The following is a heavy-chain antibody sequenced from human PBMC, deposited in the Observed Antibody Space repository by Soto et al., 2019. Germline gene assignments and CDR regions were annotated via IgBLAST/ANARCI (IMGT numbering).Heavy chain of an antibody. J-gene: IGHJ3*02. CDR3: ARGQSMTIFGVVTPEAFYI. Sequence: PSETLSLTCTVSGGSIGSGGYYWSWIRQDPGKGLEWLGEINHFGSTNYNPSLKGRVSISVDTYRKQVSLKLTSVTAADTAVYYCARGQSMTIFGVVTPEAFYIWGQGTMVTVSS. D-gene: IGHD3-3*01. V-gene: IGHV4-61*08. CDR2: INHFGST. CDR1: GGSIGSGGYY.